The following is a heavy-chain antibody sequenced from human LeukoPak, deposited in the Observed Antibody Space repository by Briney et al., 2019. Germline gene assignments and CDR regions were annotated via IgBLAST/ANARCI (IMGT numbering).Heavy chain of an antibody. CDR3: ARGTTIFGVAPPDY. V-gene: IGHV1-2*02. CDR1: GYTFTGYY. D-gene: IGHD3-3*01. J-gene: IGHJ4*02. CDR2: INPNSGGA. Sequence: ASVKVSCKASGYTFTGYYIHWVRQAPGQGLGWRGWINPNSGGANYAQKFQGSITMTRDTSISTAYMELSRLRSDDTAVYYCARGTTIFGVAPPDYWGQGTLVTVSS.